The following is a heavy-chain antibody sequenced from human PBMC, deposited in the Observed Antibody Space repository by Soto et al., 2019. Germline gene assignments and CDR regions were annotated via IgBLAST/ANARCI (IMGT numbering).Heavy chain of an antibody. CDR1: GFTFSSYW. CDR3: ARPRYDGSGTPFDH. V-gene: IGHV3-74*01. CDR2: INGDGSTT. D-gene: IGHD3-22*01. J-gene: IGHJ4*02. Sequence: GGSLRLSCAASGFTFSSYWMHWVRQAPGKGLVWVSRINGDGSTTTYADSVKGRFIISRDNAKNMLYLQMNSLTAEDTAVYYCARPRYDGSGTPFDHWGQGTLVNVSS.